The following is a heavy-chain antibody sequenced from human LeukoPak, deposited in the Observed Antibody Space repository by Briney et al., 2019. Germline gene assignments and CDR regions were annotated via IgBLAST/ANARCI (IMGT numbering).Heavy chain of an antibody. J-gene: IGHJ3*02. V-gene: IGHV4-34*01. D-gene: IGHD6-13*01. CDR3: ARLAAFDI. CDR1: GGSFSGYF. Sequence: SETLSLTCAVYGGSFSGYFWSWIRQSPGKGLEWIGEIKHGASTNYNPSLKSRVTISVDTSKNQFSLKLSSVTAADTAVYYCARLAAFDIWGQGTMVTVSS. CDR2: IKHGAST.